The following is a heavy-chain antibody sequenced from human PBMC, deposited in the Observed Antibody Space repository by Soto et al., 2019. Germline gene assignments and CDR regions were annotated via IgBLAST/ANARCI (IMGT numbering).Heavy chain of an antibody. CDR1: GYSFTSYD. V-gene: IGHV1-8*01. CDR3: ARGRGWRDY. D-gene: IGHD6-19*01. CDR2: MDPKTGNT. J-gene: IGHJ4*02. Sequence: QVQLVQSGAEVKKPGASVKVSCRVSGYSFTSYDINWVRQATGQGLEWMGWMDPKTGNTDYGQKFQGRVTMTRNTSISTAYMELSSLTSEDTAVYYCARGRGWRDYWGQGTLVTVSS.